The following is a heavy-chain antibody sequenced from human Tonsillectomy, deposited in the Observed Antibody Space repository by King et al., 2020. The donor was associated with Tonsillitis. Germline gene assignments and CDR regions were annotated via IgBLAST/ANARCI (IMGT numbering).Heavy chain of an antibody. CDR2: IWDDGSNK. CDR3: ARDKPPYDILTGLDY. J-gene: IGHJ4*02. V-gene: IGHV3-33*01. Sequence: VQLVESGGGVVQPGRSLRLSCAASGFTFSSYGMHWVRQAPGKGLEWVAVIWDDGSNKYYAVSGTGRFTISRDNSKNTRYLQMNSLRAEDTAVSYCARDKPPYDILTGLDYWGQGTLVTVSS. CDR1: GFTFSSYG. D-gene: IGHD3-9*01.